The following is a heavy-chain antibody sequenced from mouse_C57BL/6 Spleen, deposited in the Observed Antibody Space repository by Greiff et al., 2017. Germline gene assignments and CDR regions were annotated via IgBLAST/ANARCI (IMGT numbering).Heavy chain of an antibody. J-gene: IGHJ4*01. Sequence: VQLQQPGAELVKPGASVKLSCKASGYTFTSYWMHWVKQRPGQGLEWIGMIHPNSGSNNYNEKFKSKATLTVDKASSTAYMQLSSLTSEDSAVYYCARYDGYLLYAMDYWGQGTSVTVSS. D-gene: IGHD2-3*01. CDR3: ARYDGYLLYAMDY. CDR1: GYTFTSYW. CDR2: IHPNSGSN. V-gene: IGHV1-64*01.